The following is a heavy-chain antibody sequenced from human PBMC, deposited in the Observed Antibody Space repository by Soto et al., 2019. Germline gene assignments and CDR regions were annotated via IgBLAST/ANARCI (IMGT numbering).Heavy chain of an antibody. CDR3: ASYDSRTPRHDY. J-gene: IGHJ4*02. Sequence: PSETLSLTCPVSGGSISSGCYYWSWIRQHPGKGLEWIGYIYYSGSTYYNPSLKSRVTISVDTSKNQFSLKLSSVTAADTAVYYCASYDSRTPRHDYWGQGTLVTVSS. D-gene: IGHD3-22*01. V-gene: IGHV4-31*03. CDR2: IYYSGST. CDR1: GGSISSGCYY.